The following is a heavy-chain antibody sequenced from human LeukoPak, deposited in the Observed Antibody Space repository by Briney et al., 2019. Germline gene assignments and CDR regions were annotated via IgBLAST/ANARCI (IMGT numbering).Heavy chain of an antibody. CDR3: AGGADYGDYTDGDYGMDV. Sequence: PSETLSLTCAVYGGSFSGYYWSWIRQPPGKGLEWIGEINHSGSTNYNPSLKSRVTISVDTSKNLFSLKLSSVTAADTAVYYCAGGADYGDYTDGDYGMDVWGQGTTVTVSS. D-gene: IGHD4-17*01. CDR2: INHSGST. CDR1: GGSFSGYY. J-gene: IGHJ6*02. V-gene: IGHV4-34*01.